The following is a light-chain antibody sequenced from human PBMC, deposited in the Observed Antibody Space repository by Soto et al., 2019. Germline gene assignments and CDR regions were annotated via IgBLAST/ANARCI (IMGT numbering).Light chain of an antibody. CDR2: KAS. J-gene: IGKJ1*01. CDR1: QTIINL. CDR3: QQYINDWA. Sequence: DIQMTQSPSTLAASVGDRVTITCRASQTIINLLAWYQQKPGKAPKLLIYKASSLESEVPSRFSGSGSETEFTLTINSLQPDDSATYYCQQYINDWAFGQGTKVDIK. V-gene: IGKV1-5*03.